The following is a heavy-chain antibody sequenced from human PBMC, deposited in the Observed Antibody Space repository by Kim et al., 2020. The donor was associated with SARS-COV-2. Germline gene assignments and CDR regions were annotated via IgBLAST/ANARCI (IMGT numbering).Heavy chain of an antibody. Sequence: SETLSLTCTVSGGSISSYYWSWIRQPPGKGLEWIGYIYYSGSTNYNPSLKSRVTISIDTSKNQFSLNQFSLKVSSVTAADTAVYYCARVAAVAGLGLYYFDYWGQGTLVIVSS. CDR2: IYYSGST. J-gene: IGHJ4*02. CDR1: GGSISSYY. D-gene: IGHD6-19*01. V-gene: IGHV4-59*01. CDR3: ARVAAVAGLGLYYFDY.